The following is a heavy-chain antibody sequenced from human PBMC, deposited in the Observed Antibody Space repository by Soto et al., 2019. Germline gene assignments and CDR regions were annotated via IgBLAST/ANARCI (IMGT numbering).Heavy chain of an antibody. CDR3: TRDASRDSSARGWFDP. V-gene: IGHV3-74*01. Sequence: GGSLRLSCAASGFTFIKHAMNWVRQAPGKGLEWVSGINSDGSSTSYADSVKGRFTISRDNAKNTLYLQMNSLRAEDTAVYYCTRDASRDSSARGWFDPWGPGTLVTVSS. D-gene: IGHD6-13*01. CDR2: INSDGSST. CDR1: GFTFIKHA. J-gene: IGHJ5*02.